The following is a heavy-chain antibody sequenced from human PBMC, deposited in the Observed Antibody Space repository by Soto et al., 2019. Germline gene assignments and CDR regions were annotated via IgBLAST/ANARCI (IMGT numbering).Heavy chain of an antibody. J-gene: IGHJ4*02. CDR3: ARDGGMHSGGIDY. D-gene: IGHD1-26*01. CDR2: IIPIFGTA. Sequence: QVQLVQSGAEVKKPGSSVKVSCKASGGTFSSYSINWVRQAPGQGLEWMGEIIPIFGTANYAQKFPGRVTITADESTSTAYMELSSLRSEDTAVYYCARDGGMHSGGIDYWGQGTLVTVSS. V-gene: IGHV1-69*01. CDR1: GGTFSSYS.